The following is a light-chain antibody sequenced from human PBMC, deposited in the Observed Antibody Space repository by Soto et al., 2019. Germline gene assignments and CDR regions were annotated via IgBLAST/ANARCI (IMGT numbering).Light chain of an antibody. CDR2: DAS. J-gene: IGKJ3*01. CDR1: QDITSY. V-gene: IGKV1-33*01. CDR3: QHCDYLPI. Sequence: DIQMTQSPSSLSASVGDRVTITCQASQDITSYLNWYQHKPGKAPKLLIYDASILEAGVPPRFSGSGSVTDFTLTIRSLQPEDVATYYCQHCDYLPIFGPGTTVDFK.